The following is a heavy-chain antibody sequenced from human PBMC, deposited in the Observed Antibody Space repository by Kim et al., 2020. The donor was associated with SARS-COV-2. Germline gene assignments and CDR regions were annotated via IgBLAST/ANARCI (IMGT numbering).Heavy chain of an antibody. D-gene: IGHD6-13*01. CDR2: FDPEDGET. Sequence: ASVKVSCKVPGYTLTELSMHWVRQAPGKGLEWMGGFDPEDGETIYAQKFQGRVTMTEDTSTDTAYMELSSLRSEDTAVYYCATSPSIAAASWFDPWGQGTLVTVSS. J-gene: IGHJ5*02. V-gene: IGHV1-24*01. CDR1: GYTLTELS. CDR3: ATSPSIAAASWFDP.